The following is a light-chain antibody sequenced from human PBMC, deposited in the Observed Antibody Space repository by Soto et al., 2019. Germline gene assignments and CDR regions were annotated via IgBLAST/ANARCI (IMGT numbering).Light chain of an antibody. J-gene: IGLJ3*02. CDR1: SKDVGGYNY. CDR3: CSYAGSYTWV. V-gene: IGLV2-11*01. CDR2: DVN. Sequence: QSVLTQPRSVSGSPGQSVTISCTGTSKDVGGYNYVSWYQQHPGKAPKLMIYDVNKRPSGVPDRFSASKSGNTASLTISGLQADDEADYYCCSYAGSYTWVFGGGTKLTVL.